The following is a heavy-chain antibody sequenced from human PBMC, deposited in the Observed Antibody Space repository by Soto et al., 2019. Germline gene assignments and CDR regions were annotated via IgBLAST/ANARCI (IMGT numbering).Heavy chain of an antibody. CDR2: ISGSSITM. V-gene: IGHV3-48*04. J-gene: IGHJ6*03. CDR3: ARPGNSLYYYFYMDV. D-gene: IGHD4-4*01. Sequence: EVQLVESGGGLAQPGGSPRLSCAASGFRFSDYAINWVRQAPGKGLEWISYISGSSITMYYADSVKGRFTISRDNAKNTLYLEMNSLRAEDTAVYYCARPGNSLYYYFYMDVWGKGTPVTVSS. CDR1: GFRFSDYA.